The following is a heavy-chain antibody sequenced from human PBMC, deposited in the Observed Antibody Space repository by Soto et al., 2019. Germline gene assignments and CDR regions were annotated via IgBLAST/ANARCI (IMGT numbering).Heavy chain of an antibody. J-gene: IGHJ4*02. CDR1: GFTFSKEW. Sequence: EVRLVESGGGLVQPGGSLRLSCAASGFTFSKEWMSWVRQAPGRGLELVANIKHDGSEIYYVDSVKGRFTVSRDNAKNSLYRELNSLRAEDTAVYYCAKHGDCVFDNWGQGTLVTVSS. CDR3: AKHGDCVFDN. CDR2: IKHDGSEI. D-gene: IGHD2-21*02. V-gene: IGHV3-7*03.